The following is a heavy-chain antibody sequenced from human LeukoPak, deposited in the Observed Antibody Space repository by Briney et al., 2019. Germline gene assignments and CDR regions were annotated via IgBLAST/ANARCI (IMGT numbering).Heavy chain of an antibody. D-gene: IGHD6-19*01. Sequence: ASVKVSCKASGYTFNGYYMHWVRQAPGQGLEWMGWINPNSGGTNYAQKFQGRVTMTRDTSISTAYREMSRLRSDDTAVYFCAREKRVAGSRGGFDPWGQGTLVTVSS. CDR3: AREKRVAGSRGGFDP. V-gene: IGHV1-2*02. CDR2: INPNSGGT. J-gene: IGHJ5*02. CDR1: GYTFNGYY.